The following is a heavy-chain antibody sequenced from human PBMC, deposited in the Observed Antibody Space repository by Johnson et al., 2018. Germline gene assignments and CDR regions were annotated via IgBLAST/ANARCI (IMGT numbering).Heavy chain of an antibody. CDR2: ISYDGSNT. V-gene: IGHV3-30*03. CDR1: GFTFSNYD. J-gene: IGHJ4*02. Sequence: VQLVESGGDVVQPGRSLRLSCAASGFTFSNYDMHWVRQAPGKGLEWVAVISYDGSNTYYADSVKGRFAISRDNSKNTLYLPLNSLRAEDTAVDYCARQVPVDTSGGFGSWGQGTLVTVSS. D-gene: IGHD3-10*01. CDR3: ARQVPVDTSGGFGS.